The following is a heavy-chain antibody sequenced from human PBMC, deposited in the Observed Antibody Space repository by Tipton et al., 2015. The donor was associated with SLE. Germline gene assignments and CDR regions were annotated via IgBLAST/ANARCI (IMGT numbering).Heavy chain of an antibody. CDR1: GDTFSSYT. CDR2: IVPIPDIA. Sequence: QLVQSGAEVKKPGSSVKVSCKASGDTFSSYTISWVRQAPGQGLEWMGRIVPIPDIATYAQKFQGRVTITADKSTSTAYMELSSLRSEDTAIYYCARTGGLYYYGSGRSALEMWGQGTMVTVSS. D-gene: IGHD3-10*01. V-gene: IGHV1-69*09. CDR3: ARTGGLYYYGSGRSALEM. J-gene: IGHJ3*02.